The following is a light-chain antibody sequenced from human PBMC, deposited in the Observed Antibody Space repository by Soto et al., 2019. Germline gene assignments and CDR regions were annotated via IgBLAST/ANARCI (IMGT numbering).Light chain of an antibody. CDR3: SSYTSSRTYV. CDR2: DVS. J-gene: IGLJ1*01. CDR1: SSDVGAYSY. Sequence: QSALTQPASVSGSPGQSITISCTGTSSDVGAYSYVSWYQQHPDKAPKLIIYDVSDRPSGISNRFSGSKSDNTASLTISGLQAEDEAEYYCSSYTSSRTYVFGTGTKLTVL. V-gene: IGLV2-14*01.